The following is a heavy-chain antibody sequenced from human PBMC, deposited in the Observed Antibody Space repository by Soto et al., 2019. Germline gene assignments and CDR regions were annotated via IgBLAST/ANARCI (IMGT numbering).Heavy chain of an antibody. CDR3: ARDSQYYYDSSGNCFDP. CDR1: GYTFTSYG. CDR2: ISAYNGNT. J-gene: IGHJ5*02. V-gene: IGHV1-18*01. D-gene: IGHD3-22*01. Sequence: GPSVKVSCKASGYTFTSYGISWVRQAPGQGLEWMGWISAYNGNTNYAQKLQGRVTMTTDTSTSTAYMELRSLRSDDTAVYYCARDSQYYYDSSGNCFDPWGQGTLVTVSS.